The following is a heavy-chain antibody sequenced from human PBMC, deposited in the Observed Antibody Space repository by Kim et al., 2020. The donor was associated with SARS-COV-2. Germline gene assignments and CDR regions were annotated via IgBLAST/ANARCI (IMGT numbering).Heavy chain of an antibody. CDR1: GFTFSSYG. J-gene: IGHJ6*02. CDR2: ISYDGSNK. Sequence: GGSLRLSCAASGFTFSSYGMHWVRQAPGKGLEWVAVISYDGSNKYYADSVKGRFTISRDNSKNTLYLQMNSLRAEDTAVYYCAKASGSSGWPTYYYYGMDVWGQGTTVTVSS. V-gene: IGHV3-30*18. D-gene: IGHD6-19*01. CDR3: AKASGSSGWPTYYYYGMDV.